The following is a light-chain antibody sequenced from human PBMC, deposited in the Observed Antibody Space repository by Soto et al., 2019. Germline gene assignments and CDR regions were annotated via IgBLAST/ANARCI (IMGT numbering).Light chain of an antibody. Sequence: DSQMTQSPSTLSASVGDRVTITCRARQSISRWLAWYQQKPGKAPKFLIYDVSSLESGVPSRFSGRGSGTEFTLTINRLQPDDFATYYCQQYNNYPWTFGQGNKVEI. CDR1: QSISRW. J-gene: IGKJ1*01. CDR3: QQYNNYPWT. CDR2: DVS. V-gene: IGKV1-5*01.